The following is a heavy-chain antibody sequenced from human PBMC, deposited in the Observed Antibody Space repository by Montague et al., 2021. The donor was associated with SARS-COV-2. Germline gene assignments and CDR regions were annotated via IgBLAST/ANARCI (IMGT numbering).Heavy chain of an antibody. CDR2: IYYSGST. J-gene: IGHJ6*03. CDR1: GGSISSYY. CDR3: ARDSRTDFDWLFPDSGSYYYYMDV. V-gene: IGHV4-59*01. D-gene: IGHD3-9*01. Sequence: SETLSLTCTVSGGSISSYYWSWIRQPPGKGLEWIRYIYYSGSTNYNPFLKSRVTISVDTSKNQFSLKLSSVTAADTAVYYCARDSRTDFDWLFPDSGSYYYYMDVWGKGTTVTVSS.